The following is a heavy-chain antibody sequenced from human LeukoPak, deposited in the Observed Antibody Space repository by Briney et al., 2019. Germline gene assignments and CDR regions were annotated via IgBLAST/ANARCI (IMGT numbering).Heavy chain of an antibody. CDR3: ARVPSGITGTTGDY. CDR2: IYYSGST. J-gene: IGHJ4*02. CDR1: GGSISSYY. D-gene: IGHD1-7*01. V-gene: IGHV4-59*01. Sequence: PSETLSLTCTVSGGSISSYYWSWIRQPPGKGLEWIGYIYYSGSTDYNPSLKSRVTISVDTSNNQCSLKLSSVTAADTAVYYCARVPSGITGTTGDYWGQGTLVTVSS.